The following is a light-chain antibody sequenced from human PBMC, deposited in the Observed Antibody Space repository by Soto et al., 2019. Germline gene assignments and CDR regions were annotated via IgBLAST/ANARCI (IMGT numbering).Light chain of an antibody. CDR2: HDS. Sequence: SYELTQPPSVSVAPGKTAKITCWGNNIGSKSVHWYQQKPGQAPVLVIYHDSARPSGIPERFSGSNSGNTATLTISMVEAGDEADYYCHVWDSSSDHVVFGGGTKLTVL. J-gene: IGLJ2*01. CDR1: NIGSKS. V-gene: IGLV3-21*04. CDR3: HVWDSSSDHVV.